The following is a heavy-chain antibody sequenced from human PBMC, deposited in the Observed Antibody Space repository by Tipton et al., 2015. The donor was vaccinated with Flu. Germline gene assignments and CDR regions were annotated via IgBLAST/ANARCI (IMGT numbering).Heavy chain of an antibody. CDR1: GGSISSGGYY. Sequence: LRLSCTVSGGSISSGGYYWSWIRQHPGKGLEWIGYIHYSGSTYYNPSLKSRVTISVDTSKNQFSLKLSSVTAADTAVYYCARFKDYVWGSYRHDAFDIWGQGTMVTVSS. CDR3: ARFKDYVWGSYRHDAFDI. CDR2: IHYSGST. D-gene: IGHD3-16*02. V-gene: IGHV4-31*03. J-gene: IGHJ3*02.